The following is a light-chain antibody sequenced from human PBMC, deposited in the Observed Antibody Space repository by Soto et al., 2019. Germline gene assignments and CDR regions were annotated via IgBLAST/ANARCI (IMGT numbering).Light chain of an antibody. V-gene: IGKV3-15*01. Sequence: ETVMTQPPATLSVSPGERVTLSCRASESVSTYLAWYQQKPGQAPRLLIYGASARATGIPDRFSGSGSGTEFTLIISNLQPEDFALYYCHQYLNWPQAFGQGTKVEIK. CDR1: ESVSTY. J-gene: IGKJ1*01. CDR2: GAS. CDR3: HQYLNWPQA.